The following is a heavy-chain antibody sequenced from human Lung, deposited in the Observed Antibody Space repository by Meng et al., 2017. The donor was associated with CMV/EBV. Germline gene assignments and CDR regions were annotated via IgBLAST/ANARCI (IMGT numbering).Heavy chain of an antibody. V-gene: IGHV4-4*07. CDR2: ISASGNT. D-gene: IGHD6-13*01. Sequence: QRLPQAVAPGLVTPSDTLSPSSTVSGASITSYYWSWIRQQAGKGLEWIGRISASGNTRYNPSLKSRVTMSVDTSKNQFSLQLSSVTAADTAVYYCARDFGSSGYPIWFDPWGQGTLVTVSS. CDR3: ARDFGSSGYPIWFDP. J-gene: IGHJ5*02. CDR1: GASITSYY.